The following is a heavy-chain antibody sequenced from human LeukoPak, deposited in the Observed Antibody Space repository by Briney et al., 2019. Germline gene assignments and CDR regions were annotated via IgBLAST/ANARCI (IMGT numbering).Heavy chain of an antibody. CDR1: GGSITSGVSY. V-gene: IGHV4-31*03. Sequence: SQTLSLTCTVSGGSITSGVSYWSWIRQHPGTGLEWIGYIYHSVSTHYNPSLKGRVTMSVDTSKNQFSLNLTSVTAADTAVYYCARDRPTHTDSWGQGTLVIVSS. J-gene: IGHJ4*02. CDR3: ARDRPTHTDS. CDR2: IYHSVST.